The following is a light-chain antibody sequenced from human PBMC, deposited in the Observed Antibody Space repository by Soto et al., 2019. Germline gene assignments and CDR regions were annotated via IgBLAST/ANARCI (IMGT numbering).Light chain of an antibody. CDR1: RGVSTS. J-gene: IGKJ2*01. Sequence: DIQMTQSPSSLSASVGDRVTITCRASRGVSTSLNWYQQQPGKAPKLLIYTASSLQSGVPSRFSGSGSGTDFTLTISSLQPEDFATYYCQQSNTTPRTFGQGTKVQIK. CDR3: QQSNTTPRT. CDR2: TAS. V-gene: IGKV1-39*01.